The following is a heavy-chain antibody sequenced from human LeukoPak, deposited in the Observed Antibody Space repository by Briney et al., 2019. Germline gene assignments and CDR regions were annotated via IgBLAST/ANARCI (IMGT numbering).Heavy chain of an antibody. CDR3: ARQYFYDRSGPRFSD. J-gene: IGHJ4*02. V-gene: IGHV5-51*01. CDR2: IYPGDSDT. D-gene: IGHD3-22*01. CDR1: GYSFTCYW. Sequence: GESLKISCNGSGYSFTCYWIGWVRQMPRKGLEWMGIIYPGDSDTRYSPSFQGRVTISADKSISTAYLEWGSLKAAHTAMRCCARQYFYDRSGPRFSDWGQGTPGTVPS.